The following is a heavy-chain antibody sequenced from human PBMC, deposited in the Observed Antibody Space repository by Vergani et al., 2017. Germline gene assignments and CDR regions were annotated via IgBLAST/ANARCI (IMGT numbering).Heavy chain of an antibody. CDR1: GYTFTGYY. Sequence: QVQLVQSGAEVKKPGASVKVSCKASGYTFTGYYMRWVRQAPGQGLEWMGWINPNSGGTNYAQKFQGRVTMTRDTSISTAYMELSRLRSDDTAVYYCASSNWNHVRPIYAFDIWGQGTMVTVSS. J-gene: IGHJ3*02. CDR3: ASSNWNHVRPIYAFDI. V-gene: IGHV1-2*02. CDR2: INPNSGGT. D-gene: IGHD1-14*01.